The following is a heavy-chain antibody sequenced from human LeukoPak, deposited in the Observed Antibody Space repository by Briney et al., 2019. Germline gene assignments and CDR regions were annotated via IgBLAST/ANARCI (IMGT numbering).Heavy chain of an antibody. Sequence: GGSLRLSCAASGFTFSSYAMSWVRQAPGKGLEWVSAISGSGGSTYYADSVKGRFTISRDNSKNTLYLQMISLRAEDTAVYYCAKSGYYDFWSGYYPYFDYWGQRTLVTVSS. CDR1: GFTFSSYA. J-gene: IGHJ4*02. CDR2: ISGSGGST. D-gene: IGHD3-3*01. V-gene: IGHV3-23*01. CDR3: AKSGYYDFWSGYYPYFDY.